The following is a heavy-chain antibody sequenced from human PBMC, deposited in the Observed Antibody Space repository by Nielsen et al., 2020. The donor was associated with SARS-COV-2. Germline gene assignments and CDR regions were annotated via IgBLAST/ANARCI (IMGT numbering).Heavy chain of an antibody. CDR2: IIPVVGMT. J-gene: IGHJ3*02. CDR1: GGTFNNNA. V-gene: IGHV1-69*04. Sequence: SVKVSCKASGGTFNNNAINWVRQAPRQGLEWPGRIIPVVGMTDYTQKFQGRVTITADTSTGIAYMEVSGLTSEDTAMYYCARDRHYGSGSYGAFDIWGQGTMITVSS. CDR3: ARDRHYGSGSYGAFDI. D-gene: IGHD3-10*01.